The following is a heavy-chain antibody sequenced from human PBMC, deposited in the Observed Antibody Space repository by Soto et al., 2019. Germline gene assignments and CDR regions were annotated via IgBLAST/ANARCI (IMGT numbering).Heavy chain of an antibody. Sequence: EVQLLESGGGLVQPGGSLRLSCAASGFTFSNYAMSWVRQAPGEGLEWVSGISGSGGSTYYTDSVRGRFTISRDNSKNALYLQMNSLRAEDTAVYYCAKGRGTPYYFDYWGQGTLVTVSS. V-gene: IGHV3-23*01. J-gene: IGHJ4*02. CDR3: AKGRGTPYYFDY. CDR2: ISGSGGST. CDR1: GFTFSNYA.